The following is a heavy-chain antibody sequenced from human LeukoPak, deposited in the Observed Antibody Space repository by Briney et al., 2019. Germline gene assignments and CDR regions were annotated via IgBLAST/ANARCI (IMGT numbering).Heavy chain of an antibody. Sequence: GPLRLSCAASGFTFSSYSMNWVRQAPGKGLEGVSSISSGSTYIYYADSVKGRSTISRDNAKSSLYLQMNSLRAEDTAVYYCARDIPWLASFDPWGQGTLVTVSS. J-gene: IGHJ5*02. D-gene: IGHD3-10*01. CDR3: ARDIPWLASFDP. V-gene: IGHV3-21*01. CDR1: GFTFSSYS. CDR2: ISSGSTYI.